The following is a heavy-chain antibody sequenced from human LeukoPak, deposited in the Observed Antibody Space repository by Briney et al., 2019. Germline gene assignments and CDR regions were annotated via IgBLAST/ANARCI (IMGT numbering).Heavy chain of an antibody. CDR1: GYTFTSYG. Sequence: ASVKVSCKASGYTFTSYGITWVRQAPGQGLEWMGWISAYNGYTNYAQKLQGRVTMTTDTSTSTAYMELRSLRSDDTAVYYCARGGLCSSTSCYGYYYGMDVWGQGTRSPSP. CDR3: ARGGLCSSTSCYGYYYGMDV. D-gene: IGHD2-2*01. J-gene: IGHJ6*02. V-gene: IGHV1-18*01. CDR2: ISAYNGYT.